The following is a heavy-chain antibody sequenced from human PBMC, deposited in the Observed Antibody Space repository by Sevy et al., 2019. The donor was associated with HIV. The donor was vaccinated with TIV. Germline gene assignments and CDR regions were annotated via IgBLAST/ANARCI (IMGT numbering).Heavy chain of an antibody. CDR3: ARTRRGLSRFDY. CDR1: GFTFSSYS. J-gene: IGHJ4*02. Sequence: GGSLRLSCAASGFTFSSYSMNWVRQAPGKGLEWVSSISSSSSYIYYADSVKGRFTISRDNAKNSLYLKMNSLRAEDTAVYYCARTRRGLSRFDYWGQGTLVTVSS. D-gene: IGHD3-16*01. V-gene: IGHV3-21*06. CDR2: ISSSSSYI.